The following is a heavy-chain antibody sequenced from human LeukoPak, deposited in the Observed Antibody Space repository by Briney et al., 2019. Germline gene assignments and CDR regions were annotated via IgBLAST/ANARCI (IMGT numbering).Heavy chain of an antibody. J-gene: IGHJ6*03. CDR2: IYYSGTT. D-gene: IGHD4-11*01. V-gene: IGHV4-39*07. CDR3: ARDRELTRYYYDFMDV. CDR1: GGSISSSSYY. Sequence: SETLSLTCTVSGGSISSSSYYWGWIRQPPGKGLEWIGSIYYSGTTYYNPSLKSRVTISVDTSKNQLSLKLSSVTAADTAVYYCARDRELTRYYYDFMDVWGKGTTVTVSS.